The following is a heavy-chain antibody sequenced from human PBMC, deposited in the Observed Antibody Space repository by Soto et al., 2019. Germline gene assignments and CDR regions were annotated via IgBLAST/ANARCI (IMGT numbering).Heavy chain of an antibody. CDR3: ARGGLGMGVDI. D-gene: IGHD7-27*01. Sequence: EVQLVESGGGLVQPGGSLRLSCVVSGFTFSRYWIHWVRQAPGKGLVWVSHINNDGSSTTYADSVRGRFTISRDNAKNTLYLKMNSLRAEDSAVYYCARGGLGMGVDIWGQGTMVTVST. V-gene: IGHV3-74*01. J-gene: IGHJ3*02. CDR1: GFTFSRYW. CDR2: INNDGSST.